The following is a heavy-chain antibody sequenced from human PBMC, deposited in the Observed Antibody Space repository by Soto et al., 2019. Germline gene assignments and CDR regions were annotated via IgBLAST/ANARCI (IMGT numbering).Heavy chain of an antibody. V-gene: IGHV4-4*02. CDR1: GGSMSSSNW. CDR3: ARSEATGLDY. CDR2: AHHSGRT. Sequence: QAQLQESGPGLVKPSGTLSLTCTVSGGSMSSSNWWNWVRQSPGKWLEWIGEAHHSGRTNYNPSLKSRVTISVDKSKTHFSLKLSSVTAADTAVYDCARSEATGLDYWGQGTLVTVSS. J-gene: IGHJ4*02.